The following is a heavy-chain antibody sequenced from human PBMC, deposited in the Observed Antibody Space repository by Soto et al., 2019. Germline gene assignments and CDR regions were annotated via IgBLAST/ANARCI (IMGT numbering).Heavy chain of an antibody. D-gene: IGHD6-13*01. Sequence: QVQLQESGPGLVKPSGTLSLTCAVSGGSISSSNWWSWVRQPPGKGLEWIGEIYHSGSTNYNPSLKSRVTISVDKSKNQFSLKLSSVTAADTAVYYCASSDPGIAAAGEDYAFDIWGQGTMFTVSS. V-gene: IGHV4-4*02. J-gene: IGHJ3*02. CDR1: GGSISSSNW. CDR3: ASSDPGIAAAGEDYAFDI. CDR2: IYHSGST.